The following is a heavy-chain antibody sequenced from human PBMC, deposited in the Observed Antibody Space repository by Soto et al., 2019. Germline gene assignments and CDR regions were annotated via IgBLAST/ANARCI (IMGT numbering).Heavy chain of an antibody. CDR3: AGDTATPYYYYGMDV. CDR1: GGSISSSSYY. D-gene: IGHD5-18*01. CDR2: IYYSGST. J-gene: IGHJ6*02. Sequence: QLQLQESGPGLVKPSETLSLTCTVSGGSISSSSYYWGWIRQPPGKGLEWIGSIYYSGSTYYNPSLKSRVTISVDTSKNQFSLKLSSVTAADTAVYYCAGDTATPYYYYGMDVWGQGTTVTVSS. V-gene: IGHV4-39*01.